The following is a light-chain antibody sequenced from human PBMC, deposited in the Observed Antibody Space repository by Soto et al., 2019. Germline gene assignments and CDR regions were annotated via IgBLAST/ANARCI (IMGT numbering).Light chain of an antibody. CDR2: WAS. CDR1: QNVLYSSNNKNY. CDR3: QQYYTTPYT. Sequence: DIVMTQSPDSLAVSLGERATVNCKSSQNVLYSSNNKNYLAWYQQRPGQPPKLLIYWASTRESRVPDRFSDSGSGTEFSLTASSLQAEDVAVYYCQQYYTTPYTFGQGTKVEI. V-gene: IGKV4-1*01. J-gene: IGKJ2*01.